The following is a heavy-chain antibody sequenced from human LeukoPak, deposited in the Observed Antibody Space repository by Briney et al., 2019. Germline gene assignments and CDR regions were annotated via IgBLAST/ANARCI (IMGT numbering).Heavy chain of an antibody. Sequence: ASVKVSCKASGYTFTSYYMHWVRQAPGQGLEWMGIINPSGGSASYAQKFQGRVTMTRDTSTSTVYMELSSLRSEDTAVYYCASGAKQLVMISYWGQGTLVTVSS. V-gene: IGHV1-46*01. CDR1: GYTFTSYY. D-gene: IGHD6-13*01. J-gene: IGHJ4*02. CDR3: ASGAKQLVMISY. CDR2: INPSGGSA.